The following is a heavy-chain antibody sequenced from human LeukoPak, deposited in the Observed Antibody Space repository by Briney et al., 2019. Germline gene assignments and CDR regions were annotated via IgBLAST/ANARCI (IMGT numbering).Heavy chain of an antibody. D-gene: IGHD1-26*01. V-gene: IGHV4-39*01. J-gene: IGHJ4*02. Sequence: SETLSLTCTVSGGSISSSAYYWGWIRQPPGRGLEWIGSLYYTGSTYYNPSLKSRVTISVDTSKNQFSLNLSSVTAADTAVCYCASDFSGTYYHFDYWGQGTRVSVSS. CDR1: GGSISSSAYY. CDR3: ASDFSGTYYHFDY. CDR2: LYYTGST.